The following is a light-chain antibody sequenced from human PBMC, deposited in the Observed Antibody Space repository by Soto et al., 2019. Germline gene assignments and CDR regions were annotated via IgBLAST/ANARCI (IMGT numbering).Light chain of an antibody. J-gene: IGKJ4*01. CDR2: DAS. CDR1: QSISSTY. V-gene: IGKV3-20*01. Sequence: EIVMTQSPGTLSFSPGERATLSWRASQSISSTYLAWYQQKPGQAPRLLIYDASSRATGIPDRFSGGGSGTDFTLTISRLEPEDFAVYYCQQFSSYPLTFGGGTKVDIK. CDR3: QQFSSYPLT.